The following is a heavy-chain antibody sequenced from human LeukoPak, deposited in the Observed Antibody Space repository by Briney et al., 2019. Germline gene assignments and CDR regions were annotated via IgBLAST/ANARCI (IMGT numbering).Heavy chain of an antibody. CDR3: ARESGWFDP. Sequence: SQTLSLTCAISGDSVSSNSAAWSCIRQSPSRGLEWLGRTYYRSKWYSDYAVSVKSRIIINSDTSKNQFSLHLNSVTPEDTAVYYCARESGWFDPWGQGTPVSVSS. J-gene: IGHJ5*02. CDR1: GDSVSSNSAA. CDR2: TYYRSKWYS. V-gene: IGHV6-1*01.